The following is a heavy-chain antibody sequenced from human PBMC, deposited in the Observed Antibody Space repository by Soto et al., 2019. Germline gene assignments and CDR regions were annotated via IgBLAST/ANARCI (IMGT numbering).Heavy chain of an antibody. V-gene: IGHV1-2*02. J-gene: IGHJ5*02. CDR1: GYTFTVYY. CDR2: INPNSGGT. D-gene: IGHD5-12*01. Sequence: QVQLVQSGAEVKKPGASVKVSCKASGYTFTVYYMHWVRQAPGQGLEWMGWINPNSGGTNYAQKFQGRVTMTRDTSISTAYLELSRLRSDDTAVYYCASEFLYSVYDSQNTNWFDPWGQGTLVTVSS. CDR3: ASEFLYSVYDSQNTNWFDP.